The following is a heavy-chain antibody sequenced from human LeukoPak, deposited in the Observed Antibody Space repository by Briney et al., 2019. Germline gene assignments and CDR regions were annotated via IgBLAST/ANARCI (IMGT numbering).Heavy chain of an antibody. V-gene: IGHV1-8*01. CDR3: ARARRGSGYYYFDY. J-gene: IGHJ4*02. Sequence: ASVKVSCKASGYTFTSYDINWVRQDTGQGLEWMGWTNPNSGNTGYAQKFQGRVTMTRNTSISTAYMELSSLRSEDTAVYYCARARRGSGYYYFDYWGQGTLVTVSS. CDR2: TNPNSGNT. D-gene: IGHD3-22*01. CDR1: GYTFTSYD.